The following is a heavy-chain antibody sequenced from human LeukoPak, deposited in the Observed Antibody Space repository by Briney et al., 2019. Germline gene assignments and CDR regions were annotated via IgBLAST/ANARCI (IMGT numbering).Heavy chain of an antibody. CDR1: GFTFDDYG. D-gene: IGHD1-26*01. Sequence: GGSLRLSCAASGFTFDDYGMSWVRQAPGKGLEWVSGINWNGGSTGYADSVKGRFTISRDNAKNSLYLQINSLRAEDTALYYCAREWGHTYALYYYMDVWGKGTTVTVSS. CDR3: AREWGHTYALYYYMDV. V-gene: IGHV3-20*04. CDR2: INWNGGST. J-gene: IGHJ6*03.